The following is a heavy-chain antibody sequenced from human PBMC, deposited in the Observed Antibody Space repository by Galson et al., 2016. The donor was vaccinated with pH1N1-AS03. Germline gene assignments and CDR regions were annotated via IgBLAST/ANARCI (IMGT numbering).Heavy chain of an antibody. Sequence: SETLSLTCTVSGGSISSFYWTWIRQPPGKGLEWIGYIYNTGSTNYNPSLRSRVTISLDTSKNQFSLNLSSVTAADTAVYYCAREGGSDLSHWGQGTLVTVSS. CDR1: GGSISSFY. V-gene: IGHV4-59*01. D-gene: IGHD3-10*01. CDR3: AREGGSDLSH. CDR2: IYNTGST. J-gene: IGHJ4*02.